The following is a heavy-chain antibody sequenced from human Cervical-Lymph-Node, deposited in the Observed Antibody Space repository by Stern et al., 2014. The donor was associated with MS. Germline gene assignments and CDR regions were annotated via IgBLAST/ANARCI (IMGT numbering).Heavy chain of an antibody. J-gene: IGHJ4*02. Sequence: MQLVQSGGGLVKPGGSLRLSCAASGFTFSSYSMNWVRQAPGKGLEWVSSISSSSSYIDYADSVKGRFTISRDNAKNSLYLQMNSLRAEDTAVYYCARDQLSYYDSSGYPGPLDYWGQGTLVTVSS. CDR1: GFTFSSYS. CDR2: ISSSSSYI. V-gene: IGHV3-21*01. CDR3: ARDQLSYYDSSGYPGPLDY. D-gene: IGHD3-22*01.